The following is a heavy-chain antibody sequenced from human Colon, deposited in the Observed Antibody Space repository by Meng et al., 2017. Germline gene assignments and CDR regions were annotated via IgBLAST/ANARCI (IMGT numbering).Heavy chain of an antibody. V-gene: IGHV3-15*01. CDR2: IKSKTDGGTT. CDR1: GFTFSNAW. J-gene: IGHJ4*02. Sequence: GESLKISCAASGFTFSNAWMSWVRQAPGKGLEWVGRIKSKTDGGTTDYAAPVKGRFTISRDDSKNTLYLQMNSLKTEDTAVYYCTTNPHYDFWSGYPPPDYWGRGTLVTVSS. CDR3: TTNPHYDFWSGYPPPDY. D-gene: IGHD3-3*01.